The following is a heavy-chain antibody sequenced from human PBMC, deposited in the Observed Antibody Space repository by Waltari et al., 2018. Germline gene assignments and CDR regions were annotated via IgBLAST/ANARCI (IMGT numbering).Heavy chain of an antibody. J-gene: IGHJ3*02. CDR3: ARRGVVIIGDDGYDI. Sequence: EVQLVQSGAEVKKPGESLKISCVASGYSFTSYWIAWVGQMPGKGLEWVGIIYPDDADARYSPSFQGQVTISADKSIRTAYLQWSSLKASDTAMYYCARRGVVIIGDDGYDIWGQGTMVTVSS. V-gene: IGHV5-51*03. D-gene: IGHD3-3*01. CDR1: GYSFTSYW. CDR2: IYPDDADA.